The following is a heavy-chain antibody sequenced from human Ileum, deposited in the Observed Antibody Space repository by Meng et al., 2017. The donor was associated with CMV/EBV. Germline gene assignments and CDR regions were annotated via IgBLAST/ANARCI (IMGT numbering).Heavy chain of an antibody. CDR2: INLNSGVI. V-gene: IGHV1-2*02. CDR3: ARENWVYDY. Sequence: QMQLGQAGTELKKRGASVKVSVKASGNIVTGYYMHWVRQAPGQGLEWVGCINLNSGVIDFAQKFQGRITLTRDTSITTAYMELTRLIYDDTAVYYCARENWVYDYWGQGTLVTVSS. CDR1: GNIVTGYY. D-gene: IGHD7-27*01. J-gene: IGHJ4*02.